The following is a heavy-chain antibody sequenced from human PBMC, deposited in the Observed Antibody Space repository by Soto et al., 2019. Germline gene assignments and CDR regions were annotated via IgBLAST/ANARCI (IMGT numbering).Heavy chain of an antibody. CDR1: GGSISGYD. Sequence: TSETLCLTCTVAGGSISGYDWSWIRQPPGKGLEWIGYIYYSGSTNYNPSLKSRVTISVDTSKNQFSLKLSSVTAADTAVYYCARQRIAVAGTGFDYWGQGTLVTVSS. CDR2: IYYSGST. CDR3: ARQRIAVAGTGFDY. V-gene: IGHV4-59*08. D-gene: IGHD6-19*01. J-gene: IGHJ4*02.